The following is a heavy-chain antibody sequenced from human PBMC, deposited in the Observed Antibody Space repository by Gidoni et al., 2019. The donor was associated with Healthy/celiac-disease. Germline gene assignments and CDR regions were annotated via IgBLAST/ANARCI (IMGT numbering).Heavy chain of an antibody. J-gene: IGHJ4*02. D-gene: IGHD3-22*01. CDR3: ARDGYYYDRQGLDY. Sequence: QFQLVQSEAEVKKPGASVKVSCKSSGSTFTGYYMHWVRQAPGQGLEWMGWINPNSGGTNYAQKFQGRVTMTRDTSISTAYMELSRLRSDDTAVYYCARDGYYYDRQGLDYWGQGTLVTVSS. CDR1: GSTFTGYY. CDR2: INPNSGGT. V-gene: IGHV1-2*02.